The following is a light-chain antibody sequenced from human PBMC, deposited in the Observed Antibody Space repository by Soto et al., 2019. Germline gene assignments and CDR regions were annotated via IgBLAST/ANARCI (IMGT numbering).Light chain of an antibody. V-gene: IGLV2-14*01. Sequence: QSVLTQPASVSGSPGQSITISCTGTSGDVGGYSYVSWYQQHPGKAPQLMIYGVTNRPSGVSNRFSGSKSGNTASLTSSGLKAEDEADYYCASYKSGNTVIFGGGTQLTV. CDR1: SGDVGGYSY. CDR2: GVT. J-gene: IGLJ2*01. CDR3: ASYKSGNTVI.